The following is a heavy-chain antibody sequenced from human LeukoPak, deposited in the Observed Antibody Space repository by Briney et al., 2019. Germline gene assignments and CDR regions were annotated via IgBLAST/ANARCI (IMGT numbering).Heavy chain of an antibody. CDR3: ARGHLTVTILGYFDY. J-gene: IGHJ4*02. CDR2: FDPEDGER. Sequence: GASVKVSCKVSGYTLTELSMHWVRQAPGKGLEWMGGFDPEDGERIYAQKFQGRVTMTRDMSTSTVYMELSSLRSEDTAVYYCARGHLTVTILGYFDYWGQGTLVTVSS. D-gene: IGHD4-17*01. V-gene: IGHV1-24*01. CDR1: GYTLTELS.